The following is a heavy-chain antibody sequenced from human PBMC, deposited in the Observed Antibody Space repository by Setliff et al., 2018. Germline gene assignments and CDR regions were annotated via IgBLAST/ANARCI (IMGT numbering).Heavy chain of an antibody. D-gene: IGHD3-10*01. V-gene: IGHV4-59*11. CDR3: ARDRSTVIRGVTSFFYYYMDV. CDR1: GGSIGPHY. J-gene: IGHJ6*03. CDR2: IFYSDTA. Sequence: PSETLSLTCTVSGGSIGPHYWSWIRQVPGKGLEWIGHIFYSDTAKYNPSLESRAAISVDSSKNQFSLKLRSVTAADTAVYYCARDRSTVIRGVTSFFYYYMDVWGGGTTVTVSS.